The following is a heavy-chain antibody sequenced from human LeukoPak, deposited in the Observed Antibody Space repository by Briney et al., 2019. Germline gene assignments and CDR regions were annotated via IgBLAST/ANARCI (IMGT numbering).Heavy chain of an antibody. CDR3: ARVWNWFDP. Sequence: SETLSLTCTVSGGSISSYYWSWIRQPPGKGLEWIGYIYYSGSTNYNPSLKSRVAISVDTSKNQFSLKLSSVTAADTAVYYCARVWNWFDPWGQGTLVTVSS. CDR1: GGSISSYY. D-gene: IGHD2-21*01. V-gene: IGHV4-59*01. J-gene: IGHJ5*02. CDR2: IYYSGST.